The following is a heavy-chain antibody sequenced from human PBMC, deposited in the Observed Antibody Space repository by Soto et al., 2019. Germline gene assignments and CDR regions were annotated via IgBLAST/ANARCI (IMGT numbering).Heavy chain of an antibody. CDR2: IYYSGST. CDR3: ARERRTGGPYYYYYGMDV. J-gene: IGHJ6*02. CDR1: GGSISSYY. Sequence: SETLSLTCTVSGGSISSYYWSWIRQPPGKGLEWIGYIYYSGSTNYNPSLKSRVTISVDTSKNQFSLKLSSVTAADTAVYYCARERRTGGPYYYYYGMDVWGQGTTVTVSS. V-gene: IGHV4-59*01.